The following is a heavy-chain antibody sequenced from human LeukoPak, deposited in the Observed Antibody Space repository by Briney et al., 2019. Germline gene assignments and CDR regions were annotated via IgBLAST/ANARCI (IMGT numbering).Heavy chain of an antibody. D-gene: IGHD5-12*01. CDR1: GFTFSNYN. CDR2: ISSGGSYI. Sequence: GGSLRLSCAASGFTFSNYNMNWVRQAPGKGLEWVSFISSGGSYIYYTDSVKGRFTISRYNAKNSLFLQMNSLRAEDTAVYFCARAVVGSGYDYFDYWGQGTLVTVS. V-gene: IGHV3-21*01. CDR3: ARAVVGSGYDYFDY. J-gene: IGHJ4*02.